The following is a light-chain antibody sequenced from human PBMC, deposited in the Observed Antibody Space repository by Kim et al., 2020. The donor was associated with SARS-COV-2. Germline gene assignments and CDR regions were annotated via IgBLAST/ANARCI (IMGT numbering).Light chain of an antibody. CDR2: DAS. CDR3: QQYNSWPPVT. Sequence: EVVMTQSPDSLSVAPGERATLSCRAGRSISSNLAWYQQKPGQPPRLLIYDASTRATGIPARFSGSGSGTEFTLTISSLQSEDFAVYYCQQYNSWPPVTFGGGTKVDIK. J-gene: IGKJ4*01. CDR1: RSISSN. V-gene: IGKV3-15*01.